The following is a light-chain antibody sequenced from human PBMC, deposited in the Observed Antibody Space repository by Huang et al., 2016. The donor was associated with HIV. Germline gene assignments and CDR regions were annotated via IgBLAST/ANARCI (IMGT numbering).Light chain of an antibody. J-gene: IGKJ4*01. CDR3: QQRSKWPLT. V-gene: IGKV3-11*01. CDR2: DVS. Sequence: EIVLTQSPVTLSLSPGDRATLSCRASQSIGTYLAWYQQKSGQAPRLLIYDVSNRAAGVPARFIGSGSETDFTLTIASLDPDDFAIYHCQQRSKWPLTFGGGTKVEMK. CDR1: QSIGTY.